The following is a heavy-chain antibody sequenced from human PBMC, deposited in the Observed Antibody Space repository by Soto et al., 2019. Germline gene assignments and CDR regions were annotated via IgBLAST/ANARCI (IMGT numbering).Heavy chain of an antibody. CDR1: GGTFSSYA. Sequence: QVQLVQSGAEVKKPGSSVKVSCKASGGTFSSYAISWVRQAPGQGLAWMGGIIPIFGTANYAQKFQGRVTITADEATRTAGMELSSLGAEDTDVYDWAGKGSGGYYPGHYYYGMDDWGQGTKVTVSS. V-gene: IGHV1-69*01. D-gene: IGHD3-10*01. J-gene: IGHJ6*02. CDR2: IIPIFGTA. CDR3: AGKGSGGYYPGHYYYGMDD.